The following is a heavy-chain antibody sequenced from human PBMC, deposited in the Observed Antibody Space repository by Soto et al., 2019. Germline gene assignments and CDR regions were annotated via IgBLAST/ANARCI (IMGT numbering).Heavy chain of an antibody. CDR1: GFTFSSYG. D-gene: IGHD6-13*01. CDR2: IWYDGSNK. V-gene: IGHV3-33*01. J-gene: IGHJ6*02. Sequence: QVQLVESGGGVVQPGRSLRLSCAASGFTFSSYGMHWVRQAPGKGLEWVAVIWYDGSNKYYADSVKGRFTISRDNSKNTLYLQMNSLRAEDTAVYYCARAVPPISWYSYYYYYGMDVWGQGTTVTVSS. CDR3: ARAVPPISWYSYYYYYGMDV.